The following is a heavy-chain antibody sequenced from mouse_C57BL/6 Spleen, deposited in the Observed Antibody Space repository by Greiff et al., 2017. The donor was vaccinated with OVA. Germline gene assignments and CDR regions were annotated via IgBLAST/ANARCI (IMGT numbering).Heavy chain of an antibody. CDR3: ARHEKGDYYAMDY. CDR2: FSPLSCSI. J-gene: IGHJ4*01. CDR1: VSPFPEST. Sequence: VQLQQSGASPPKPGASFPLSCKACVSPFPESTLPLLKQRSSPFLSFLFFFSPLSCSIKYNDKFKDKATLTADKSSSTVYMELSRLTSEDSAVYFCARHEKGDYYAMDYWGQGTSVTVSS. V-gene: IGHV1-62-2*01. D-gene: IGHD3-3*01.